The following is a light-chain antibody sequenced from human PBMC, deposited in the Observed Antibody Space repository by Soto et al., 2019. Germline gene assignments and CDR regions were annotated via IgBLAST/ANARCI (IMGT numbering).Light chain of an antibody. CDR1: SSDVGGYQY. CDR3: TSYPISRTLLYL. CDR2: EVS. V-gene: IGLV2-14*01. J-gene: IGLJ1*01. Sequence: QSALTQPASVSGSPGQSVTISCTGTSSDVGGYQYVSWYQQHPGKAPKLMIYEVSNRPSGVSNRFSGSKSGNTASLPISGLHSEDEADYYCTSYPISRTLLYLFVTGTKLTLL.